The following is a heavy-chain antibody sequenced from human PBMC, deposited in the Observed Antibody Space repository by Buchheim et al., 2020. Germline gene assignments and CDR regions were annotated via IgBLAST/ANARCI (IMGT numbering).Heavy chain of an antibody. V-gene: IGHV1-3*01. J-gene: IGHJ5*02. CDR1: GYTFTNYA. Sequence: QVQLVQSGAEVKEPGASVMVSCRASGYTFTNYAIHWVRQAPGQRPEWMGWINAGSANTKYSQKFQGRVTITRDTSASTAYMEVSSLRSEDTAVYYCARQGDLDILTWFDPWGQGTL. D-gene: IGHD2-21*01. CDR2: INAGSANT. CDR3: ARQGDLDILTWFDP.